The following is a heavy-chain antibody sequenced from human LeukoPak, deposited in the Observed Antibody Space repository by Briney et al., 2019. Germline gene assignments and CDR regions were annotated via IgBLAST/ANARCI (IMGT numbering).Heavy chain of an antibody. CDR1: GGTFSSYA. CDR2: IIPIFGTA. Sequence: SVKVSCKASGGTFSSYAISWVRQAPGQGLEWMGGIIPIFGTANYAQKFQGRVTITADESTSTAYMELSSLRSEDTAVYYCARFNNAYCGGDCYSYSDYWGQGTLVTVSS. J-gene: IGHJ4*02. V-gene: IGHV1-69*13. D-gene: IGHD2-21*02. CDR3: ARFNNAYCGGDCYSYSDY.